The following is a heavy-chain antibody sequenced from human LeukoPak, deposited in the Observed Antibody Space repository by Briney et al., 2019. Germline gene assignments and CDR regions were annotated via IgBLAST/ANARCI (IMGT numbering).Heavy chain of an antibody. D-gene: IGHD2/OR15-2a*01. Sequence: PGGSLRLSCAAYGFTFSDHYMSWIRQAPGKGLEWVAYISISSSTIYYADSVKGRFTISRGNAENSLYLQMNSLRAEDTAVYYCARVIATRPHYHSYLDVWGKGTTVSVSS. CDR2: ISISSSTI. CDR1: GFTFSDHY. J-gene: IGHJ6*03. V-gene: IGHV3-11*04. CDR3: ARVIATRPHYHSYLDV.